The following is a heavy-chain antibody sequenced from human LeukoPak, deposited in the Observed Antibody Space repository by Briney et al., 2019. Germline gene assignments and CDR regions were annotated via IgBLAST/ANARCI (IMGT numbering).Heavy chain of an antibody. CDR2: ISYDGRYK. CDR1: GFTFSNYG. V-gene: IGHV3-30*18. Sequence: GGSLRLSCAASGFTFSNYGMHWGREAPGGGLERGARISYDGRYKYYADSVRGRFTISRDDSKNTLYLQMNSLRAEDTAVYYCAKDRSNSWTFDYWGQGILVTVSS. D-gene: IGHD6-13*01. CDR3: AKDRSNSWTFDY. J-gene: IGHJ4*02.